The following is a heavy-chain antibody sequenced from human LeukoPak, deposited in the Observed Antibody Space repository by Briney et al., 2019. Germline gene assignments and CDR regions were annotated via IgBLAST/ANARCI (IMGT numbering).Heavy chain of an antibody. CDR2: IYYGGNT. D-gene: IGHD6-13*01. CDR1: GDSISTSSYY. V-gene: IGHV4-39*01. CDR3: ARISGYSSNYRIYYFDY. Sequence: SETLSLTCTVSGDSISTSSYYWGWIRQPPGKGLEWIGSIYYGGNTYYNPSLKSRVTISVDTSKNQFSLNLSSVTAADTAVYYCARISGYSSNYRIYYFDYWGQGTLVTVSS. J-gene: IGHJ4*02.